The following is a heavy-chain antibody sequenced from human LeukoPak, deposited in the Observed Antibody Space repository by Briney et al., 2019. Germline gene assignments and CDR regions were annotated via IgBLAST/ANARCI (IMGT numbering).Heavy chain of an antibody. CDR3: ARDVSAFEGSRIHSSTDLESTGDQGGIDY. CDR2: ISSDGNIK. CDR1: GFTFSRYG. V-gene: IGHV3-30*03. D-gene: IGHD6-13*01. Sequence: GSLRLSCAASGFTFSRYGMHWVRQAPGKGPEWAAVISSDGNIKYYIDSVKGRFTISRDNSKSTLYLQMNSLRAEDTAVYYCARDVSAFEGSRIHSSTDLESTGDQGGIDYWGQGTLVTVSS. J-gene: IGHJ4*02.